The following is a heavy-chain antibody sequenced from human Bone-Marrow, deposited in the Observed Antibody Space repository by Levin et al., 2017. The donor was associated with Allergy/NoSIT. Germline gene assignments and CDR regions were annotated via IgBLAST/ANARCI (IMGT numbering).Heavy chain of an antibody. CDR1: GDYISSTNYY. Sequence: SETLSLTCTVSGDYISSTNYYWGWIRQPPGKGLEWIGGLSYSGNTYYNPSLKSRVTISLDTAKNQFSLKLNSVTAADTAVYYCARDGFKSSQVYWGQGTLVTVSS. D-gene: IGHD2-2*03. CDR3: ARDGFKSSQVY. CDR2: LSYSGNT. V-gene: IGHV4-39*07. J-gene: IGHJ4*02.